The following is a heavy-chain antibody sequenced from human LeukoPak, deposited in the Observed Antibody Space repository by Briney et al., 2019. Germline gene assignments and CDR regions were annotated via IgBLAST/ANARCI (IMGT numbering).Heavy chain of an antibody. J-gene: IGHJ6*03. CDR2: IYHSGST. CDR3: ARVSGLPPSGYYYYYMDV. CDR1: GYSISSGYY. V-gene: IGHV4-38-2*02. Sequence: PSETPSLTCTVSGYSISSGYYWGWIRQPPGKGLEWIGSIYHSGSTYYNPSLKSRVTISVDTSKNQFSLKLSSVTAADTAVYYCARVSGLPPSGYYYYYMDVWGKGTTVTVSS. D-gene: IGHD1-26*01.